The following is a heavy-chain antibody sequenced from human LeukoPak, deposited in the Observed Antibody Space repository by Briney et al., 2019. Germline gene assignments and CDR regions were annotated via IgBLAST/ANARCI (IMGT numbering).Heavy chain of an antibody. J-gene: IGHJ5*02. V-gene: IGHV1-8*01. CDR1: GYTFTSYD. CDR2: MKPNSGNT. Sequence: RASAKVSCKASGYTFTSYDINWVRQATGQGLERMGWMKPNSGNTGYAQKFQGRVTMTRNTSISTAYMELSSLRSEDTAVYYCARPPAGYDFWSGYKNWFDPWGQGTLVTVSS. D-gene: IGHD3-3*01. CDR3: ARPPAGYDFWSGYKNWFDP.